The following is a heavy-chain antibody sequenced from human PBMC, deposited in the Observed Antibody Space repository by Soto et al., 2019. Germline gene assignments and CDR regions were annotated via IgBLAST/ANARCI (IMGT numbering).Heavy chain of an antibody. J-gene: IGHJ6*02. V-gene: IGHV4-59*01. Sequence: QVQLQESGPGLVKPSETLSLTCTVSGGSISSYYWSWIRQPPGKGLEWIGYIYYSGSTNYNPSLRXXVTIRVATSKXXFXLXXSAVTAADTAVYYCARGQIVVVPAAPYYYYYGMDVWGQGTTVTVSS. CDR1: GGSISSYY. CDR2: IYYSGST. D-gene: IGHD2-2*01. CDR3: ARGQIVVVPAAPYYYYYGMDV.